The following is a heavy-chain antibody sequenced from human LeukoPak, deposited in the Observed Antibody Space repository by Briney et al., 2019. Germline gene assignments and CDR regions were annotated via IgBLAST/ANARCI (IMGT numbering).Heavy chain of an antibody. Sequence: ASVKVSCKASGGTFSSYAIGWVRQAPGQGLEWMGGIIPIFGTANYAQKFQGRVTITADESTSTAYMELSSLRSKDTAVYYCARGTYYYDSSGYYYGAFDIWGQGTMVTVSS. CDR2: IIPIFGTA. D-gene: IGHD3-22*01. J-gene: IGHJ3*02. CDR1: GGTFSSYA. V-gene: IGHV1-69*13. CDR3: ARGTYYYDSSGYYYGAFDI.